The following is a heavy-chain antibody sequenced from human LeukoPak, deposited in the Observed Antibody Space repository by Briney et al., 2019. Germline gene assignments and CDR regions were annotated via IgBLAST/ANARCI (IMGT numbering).Heavy chain of an antibody. CDR3: ATIDY. J-gene: IGHJ4*02. CDR1: GFTFGDYA. CDR2: IRSKAYGGTT. Sequence: GGSLRLSCTASGFTFGDYAMSWVRQAPGKGLEWVGFIRSKAYGGTTEYAASVKGRFTITRDDSKSIAYLQMNSLKTEDTAVYYCATIDYWGQGTLVTVSS. V-gene: IGHV3-49*04.